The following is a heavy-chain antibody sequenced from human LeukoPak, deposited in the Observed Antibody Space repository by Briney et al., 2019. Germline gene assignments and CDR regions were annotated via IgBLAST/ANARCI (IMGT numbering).Heavy chain of an antibody. CDR1: GFTFSSYG. V-gene: IGHV3-33*01. J-gene: IGHJ3*02. CDR2: IWYDGSNK. Sequence: PGGSLRLSCAASGFTFSSYGMHWVRQAPGKGLEWVAVIWYDGSNKYYAGSVKGRFTISRDNSKNTLYLQMNSLRAEDTAVYYCARGSWFGELVSAFDIWGRGTMVTVSS. D-gene: IGHD3-10*01. CDR3: ARGSWFGELVSAFDI.